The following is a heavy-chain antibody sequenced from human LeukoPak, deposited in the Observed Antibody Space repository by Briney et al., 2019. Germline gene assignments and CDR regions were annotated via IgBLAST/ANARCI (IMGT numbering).Heavy chain of an antibody. D-gene: IGHD6-13*01. Sequence: GASVKVSCKASGYTFTSYGISWVRQAPGQGLEWMGWISAYNGNTNYAQKLQGRVTMTTDTSTSTAYMELRRLRSDDTAVYYCTRDRFIAAAGHPDYMDVWGKGTTVTVSS. J-gene: IGHJ6*03. CDR2: ISAYNGNT. CDR1: GYTFTSYG. V-gene: IGHV1-18*01. CDR3: TRDRFIAAAGHPDYMDV.